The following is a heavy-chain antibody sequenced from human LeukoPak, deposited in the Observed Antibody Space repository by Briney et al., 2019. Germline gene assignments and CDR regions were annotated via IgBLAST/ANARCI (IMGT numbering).Heavy chain of an antibody. CDR3: ARGHVPGSTRHWDF. CDR2: IRGDENEI. V-gene: IGHV3-74*01. CDR1: GFTFSSHW. Sequence: PGGSLRLSCEASGFTFSSHWMHWVRQVPGKGLVWVARIRGDENEIDYADSVKGRFTISRANAKNTRYLQMNSLRVEDTAVYFCARGHVPGSTRHWDFWGQGTLVTVSS. J-gene: IGHJ4*02. D-gene: IGHD3-10*01.